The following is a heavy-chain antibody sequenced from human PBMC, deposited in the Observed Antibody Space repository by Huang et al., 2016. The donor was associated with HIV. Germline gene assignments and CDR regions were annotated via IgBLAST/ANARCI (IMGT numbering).Heavy chain of an antibody. CDR2: IYPGDHDT. Sequence: EVQLVQSGAEVRKPGESLKISCKVSGSSFTSYWIAWVRQMPGKGLEWMGIIYPGDHDTRYSPSLQGQVTISADRSISTGYLQWNSLTASDTAMYYCARGGGSGWTFVDYWGQGTLVTVSS. CDR1: GSSFTSYW. CDR3: ARGGGSGWTFVDY. D-gene: IGHD6-19*01. V-gene: IGHV5-51*03. J-gene: IGHJ4*02.